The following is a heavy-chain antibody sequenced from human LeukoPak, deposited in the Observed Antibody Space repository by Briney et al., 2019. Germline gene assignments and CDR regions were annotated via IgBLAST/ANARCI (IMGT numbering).Heavy chain of an antibody. V-gene: IGHV3-23*01. CDR3: AKDFEGSGWYESYFDY. J-gene: IGHJ4*02. D-gene: IGHD6-19*01. Sequence: GGSLRLSCAASGFTFSSYAMSWVRQAPGKGLEWVSAISGSGGSTYYADSVKGRFTISRDNSKNTLYLQMNSLRAEDTTVYYCAKDFEGSGWYESYFDYWGQGTLVTVSS. CDR1: GFTFSSYA. CDR2: ISGSGGST.